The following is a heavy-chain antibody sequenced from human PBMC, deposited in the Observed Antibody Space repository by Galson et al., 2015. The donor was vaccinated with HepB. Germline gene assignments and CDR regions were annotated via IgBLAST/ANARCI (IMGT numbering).Heavy chain of an antibody. Sequence: LSLTCTVSGGSISSYYWSWIRQPAGKGLEWIGRIYTSGSTNYNPSLKSRVTMSVDTSKNQFSLKLSSVTAADTAVYYCAREKAVAGGKGAYYFDYWGQGTLVTVSS. CDR3: AREKAVAGGKGAYYFDY. CDR2: IYTSGST. CDR1: GGSISSYY. D-gene: IGHD6-19*01. V-gene: IGHV4-4*07. J-gene: IGHJ4*02.